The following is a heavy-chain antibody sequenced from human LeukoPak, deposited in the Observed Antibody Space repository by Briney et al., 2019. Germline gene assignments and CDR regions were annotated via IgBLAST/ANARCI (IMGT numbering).Heavy chain of an antibody. CDR3: ARSAFGDYFDY. J-gene: IGHJ4*02. CDR1: GGSFSGYY. CDR2: INHSGST. Sequence: SETLSLTCAVYGGSFSGYYWSWIRQPPGKGLEWIGEINHSGSTNYNPPLKSRVTISVDTSKNQFSLKLSSVTAADTAVYYCARSAFGDYFDYWGQGTLVTVSS. D-gene: IGHD3-10*01. V-gene: IGHV4-34*01.